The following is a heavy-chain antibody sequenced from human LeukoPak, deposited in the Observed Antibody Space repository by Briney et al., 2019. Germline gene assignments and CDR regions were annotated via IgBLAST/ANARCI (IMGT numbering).Heavy chain of an antibody. Sequence: GGSLRLSCAASGFTFSGYSMNWVRQAPGKGLEWVSSITSSSTYIYYADSVKGRFTISRDNAKNSLYLQMNSLRAEDTAVYYCASAAWYSSSPGLFDYWGQGTLVTVSS. J-gene: IGHJ4*02. V-gene: IGHV3-21*01. CDR2: ITSSSTYI. D-gene: IGHD6-6*01. CDR1: GFTFSGYS. CDR3: ASAAWYSSSPGLFDY.